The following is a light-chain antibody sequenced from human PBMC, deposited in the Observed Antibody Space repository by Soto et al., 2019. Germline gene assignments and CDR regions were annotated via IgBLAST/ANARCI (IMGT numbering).Light chain of an antibody. V-gene: IGLV2-11*01. CDR2: DVS. Sequence: QSALTQPRSVSGSPGQSVTISCTGTSSDVGGYNYVSWYQQHPGKAPKLMSYDVSKRPSGVPDRFPGSKSGNTASLTISGLQAYDEADYYCCSYAGSDVYVFVNGTKLTVL. CDR3: CSYAGSDVYV. CDR1: SSDVGGYNY. J-gene: IGLJ1*01.